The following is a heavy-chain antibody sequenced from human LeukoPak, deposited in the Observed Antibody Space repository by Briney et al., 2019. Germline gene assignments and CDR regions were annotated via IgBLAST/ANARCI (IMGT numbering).Heavy chain of an antibody. CDR2: ISSSSRYI. Sequence: PGGSLRLSCAASGFTFSSYSMNWVRQAPGKGLEWVSSISSSSRYIYYADSVKGRFTISRDNAKNSLYLQMNSLRAEDPAVYYCARRSSFDYWGQGTLVTVSS. J-gene: IGHJ4*02. CDR1: GFTFSSYS. V-gene: IGHV3-21*01. CDR3: ARRSSFDY.